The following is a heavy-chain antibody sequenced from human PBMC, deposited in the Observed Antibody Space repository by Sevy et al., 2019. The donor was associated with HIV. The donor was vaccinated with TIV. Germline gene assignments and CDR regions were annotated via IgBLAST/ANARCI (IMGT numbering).Heavy chain of an antibody. CDR1: GGSISSGDYY. CDR3: ARAGSDRITFDY. Sequence: SETLSLTCTVSGGSISSGDYYWSWIRQPPGKGLEWIGNIYYSGSTYYKPSLKSRATISLDAFKKQFSLTMTSVSAADTAVYYCARAGSDRITFDYWGQGTLVTVSS. CDR2: IYYSGST. D-gene: IGHD3-10*01. J-gene: IGHJ4*02. V-gene: IGHV4-30-4*01.